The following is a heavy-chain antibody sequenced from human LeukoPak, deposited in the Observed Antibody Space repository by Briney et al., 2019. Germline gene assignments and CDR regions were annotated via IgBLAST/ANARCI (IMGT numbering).Heavy chain of an antibody. CDR3: ARDMVQYTHGEGGY. D-gene: IGHD4/OR15-4a*01. V-gene: IGHV1-18*01. Sequence: ASVKVSCKASGYTFTTYGITWVRQAPGQGLEWMGWISTYSGNTNYALKFQGRLTMTTDTSTSTVNMELRSPRSDDTAVYYCARDMVQYTHGEGGYWGQGTLDTVSS. J-gene: IGHJ4*02. CDR2: ISTYSGNT. CDR1: GYTFTTYG.